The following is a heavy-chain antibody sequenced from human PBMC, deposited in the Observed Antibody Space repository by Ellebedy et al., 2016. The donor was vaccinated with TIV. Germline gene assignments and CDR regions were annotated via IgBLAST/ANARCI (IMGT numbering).Heavy chain of an antibody. V-gene: IGHV1-69*04. CDR3: AREGYYDILTGYGFDYYGMDV. CDR2: IIPILGIA. J-gene: IGHJ6*02. CDR1: GGTFSSYA. Sequence: SVKVSXKASGGTFSSYAISWVRQAPGQGLEWMGRIIPILGIANYAQKFQGRVTITADKSTSTAYMELSSLRSEDTAVYYCAREGYYDILTGYGFDYYGMDVWGQGTTVTVSS. D-gene: IGHD3-9*01.